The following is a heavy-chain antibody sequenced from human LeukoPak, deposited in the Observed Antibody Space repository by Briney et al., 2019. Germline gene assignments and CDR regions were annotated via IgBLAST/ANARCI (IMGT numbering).Heavy chain of an antibody. V-gene: IGHV3-23*01. D-gene: IGHD6-6*01. Sequence: GGSLRLSCAASGFTFSNYAMSWVRQAPGKGLEWVSAISVSGGSTYYADSVKGRFTISRDNSKNTLYLQVDSLRAEDTAVYYCAKDLLYSSSSAVDSWGQGSLVTVSS. J-gene: IGHJ4*02. CDR3: AKDLLYSSSSAVDS. CDR1: GFTFSNYA. CDR2: ISVSGGST.